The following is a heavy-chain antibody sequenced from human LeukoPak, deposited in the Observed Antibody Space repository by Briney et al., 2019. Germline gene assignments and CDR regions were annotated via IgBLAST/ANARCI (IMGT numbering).Heavy chain of an antibody. CDR2: IYHSGIT. J-gene: IGHJ4*02. CDR3: ARGYRKGELSSFDY. V-gene: IGHV4-59*12. D-gene: IGHD3-16*02. Sequence: PSETLSLTCTVSGGSISTYYWSWIRQPPGKGLEWIGYIYHSGITNYNPSLKSRVTISVDTSKNQFSLKLSSVTAADTAVYYCARGYRKGELSSFDYWGQGTLVTVSS. CDR1: GGSISTYY.